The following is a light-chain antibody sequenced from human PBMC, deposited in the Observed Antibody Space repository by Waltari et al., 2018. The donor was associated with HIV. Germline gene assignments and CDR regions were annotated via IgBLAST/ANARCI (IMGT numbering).Light chain of an antibody. J-gene: IGKJ5*01. CDR3: QQYKKWPLT. CDR1: QNVSSN. CDR2: GAS. V-gene: IGKV3D-15*01. Sequence: VMLQSTATLPVSPGERPTLPCRPIQNVSSNLAWYQQKVGQAPRLLMFGASTGATGIPTRFSGSGSGTEFTLTISSLQSEDFAVYYCQQYKKWPLTFGQGTRVEIK.